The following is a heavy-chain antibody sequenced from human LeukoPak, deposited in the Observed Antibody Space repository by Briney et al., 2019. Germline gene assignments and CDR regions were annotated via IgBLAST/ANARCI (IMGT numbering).Heavy chain of an antibody. J-gene: IGHJ3*02. CDR1: GFTVSSNY. V-gene: IGHV3-53*04. Sequence: GGSLRLSCEASGFTVSSNYMSWVRQAPGKGLARVSLIYSGGSTYYADSVKGRFTISRHKSKNTLYLQMNSLRPEDTAVYYCARARGYNSGYDAFDIWGQGTMVTVSS. CDR3: ARARGYNSGYDAFDI. CDR2: IYSGGST. D-gene: IGHD5-18*01.